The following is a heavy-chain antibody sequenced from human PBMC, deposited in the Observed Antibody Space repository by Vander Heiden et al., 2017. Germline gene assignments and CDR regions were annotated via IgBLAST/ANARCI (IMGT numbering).Heavy chain of an antibody. CDR2: INRSGST. Sequence: VQLQQWGAGLLKPSETLSLPCALYGGSFSAYYWSWIRQPPGKGLEWIGEINRSGSTKYNPSRKSRVTISVDTSKNQFSLKLRSVTAADTAVYYCARGKNDTSSWFDPWGQGTLVTVSP. CDR3: ARGKNDTSSWFDP. CDR1: GGSFSAYY. J-gene: IGHJ5*02. D-gene: IGHD3-22*01. V-gene: IGHV4-34*01.